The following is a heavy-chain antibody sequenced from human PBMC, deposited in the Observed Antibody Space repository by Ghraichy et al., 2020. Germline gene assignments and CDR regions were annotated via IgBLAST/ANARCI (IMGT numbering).Heavy chain of an antibody. D-gene: IGHD6-13*01. Sequence: GGSLRLSCAASGFTFGSYSMNWVRQAPGKGLEWVSSITSSITYIHDADSVKGRFTISRDNAKNSLYLQMNSLRAEDTAVYYCARARSLTAAGPFYGMDVWGPGTTVTVSS. CDR3: ARARSLTAAGPFYGMDV. V-gene: IGHV3-21*01. CDR1: GFTFGSYS. CDR2: ITSSITYI. J-gene: IGHJ6*02.